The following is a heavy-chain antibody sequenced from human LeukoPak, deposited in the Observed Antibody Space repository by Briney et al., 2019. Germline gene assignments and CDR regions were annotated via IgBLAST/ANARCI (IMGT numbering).Heavy chain of an antibody. CDR1: GGSISSYY. CDR2: IYYSGST. CDR3: AREEYYDFWSGSSYAFDI. V-gene: IGHV4-59*01. Sequence: SETLSLTCTVYGGSISSYYWSWIRQPPGKGLEWIGYIYYSGSTNYHPSLKSRVTISVDTSKNQFSLKLSSVTAADTAVYYCAREEYYDFWSGSSYAFDIWGQGTMVTVSS. D-gene: IGHD3-3*01. J-gene: IGHJ3*02.